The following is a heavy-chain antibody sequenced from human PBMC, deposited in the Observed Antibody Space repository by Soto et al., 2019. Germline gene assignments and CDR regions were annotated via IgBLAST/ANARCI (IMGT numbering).Heavy chain of an antibody. V-gene: IGHV1-18*01. CDR2: ISAYNGNT. Sequence: ASVKVSCKASGYTFTSYGISWVRQAPGQGLEWMGWISAYNGNTNYAQKLQGRVTMTTDTSTSTAYMELRSLRSDDTAVYYCARDLAVAVAATPAFDYWGQGTLVTVSS. D-gene: IGHD2-15*01. CDR1: GYTFTSYG. J-gene: IGHJ4*02. CDR3: ARDLAVAVAATPAFDY.